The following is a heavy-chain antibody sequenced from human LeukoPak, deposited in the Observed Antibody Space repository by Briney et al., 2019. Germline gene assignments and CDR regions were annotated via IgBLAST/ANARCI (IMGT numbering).Heavy chain of an antibody. V-gene: IGHV3-33*01. Sequence: GGSLRLSCAASGFTFSDYGMHWVRQAPGKGLEWVAVIWYDGRNKYYADSVKGRFTISRDNSKNTVYLEMNSLRAEDTAMYYCARGPHIVVVTAMTYWGLGTRVTASS. CDR1: GFTFSDYG. CDR3: ARGPHIVVVTAMTY. CDR2: IWYDGRNK. J-gene: IGHJ4*02. D-gene: IGHD2-21*02.